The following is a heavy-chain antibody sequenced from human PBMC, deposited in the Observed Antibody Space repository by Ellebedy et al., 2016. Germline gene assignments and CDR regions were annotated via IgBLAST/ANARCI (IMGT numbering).Heavy chain of an antibody. CDR1: GQTFSRYY. Sequence: ASVKVSCKAPGQTFSRYYMHWVRQAPGRGLEWLGVVNPYVGSTTYAQKLQGRVTMTRDMSTTTVYMELRSLRSEDTATYYCARGRIAQLWSERYFDLWGRGTLVTVSS. D-gene: IGHD5-18*01. CDR3: ARGRIAQLWSERYFDL. V-gene: IGHV1-46*04. J-gene: IGHJ2*01. CDR2: VNPYVGST.